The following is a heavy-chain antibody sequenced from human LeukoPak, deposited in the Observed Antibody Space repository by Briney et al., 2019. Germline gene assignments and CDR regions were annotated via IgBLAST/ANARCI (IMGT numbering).Heavy chain of an antibody. CDR1: GGSISNYY. J-gene: IGHJ4*02. CDR3: ASSGDAIYGSGSYYDY. D-gene: IGHD3-10*01. Sequence: SETLSLTCTVSGGSISNYYWGWIRQPPGKGLEWIGYIYYSGSTNYNPSLKSRVTISVDTSKNQFSLKLSSVTAADTAVYYCASSGDAIYGSGSYYDYWGQGTLVTVSS. V-gene: IGHV4-59*01. CDR2: IYYSGST.